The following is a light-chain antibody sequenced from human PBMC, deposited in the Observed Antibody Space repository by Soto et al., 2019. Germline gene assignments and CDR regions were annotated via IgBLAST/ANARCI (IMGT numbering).Light chain of an antibody. Sequence: QSALTQPPSASGSPGQSVTISCTGTSSDVGGYNYVSWYQQHPGKAPKLMIYEVSKRPSGVPDRFSGSKSGNTASLTVSGLQAEDEADYYCSSYAGSNNVAFGGRTKLTVL. CDR2: EVS. J-gene: IGLJ2*01. CDR1: SSDVGGYNY. V-gene: IGLV2-8*01. CDR3: SSYAGSNNVA.